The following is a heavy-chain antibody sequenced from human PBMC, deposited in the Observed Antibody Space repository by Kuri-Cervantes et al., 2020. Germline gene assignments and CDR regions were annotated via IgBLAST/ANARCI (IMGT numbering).Heavy chain of an antibody. CDR2: INEDGSGK. CDR3: ATSGGGQ. J-gene: IGHJ1*01. D-gene: IGHD3-16*01. V-gene: IGHV3-7*02. Sequence: ETLSLTCAASGFTFSSYWMSWVRQAPGKGLEWVAKINEDGSGKFYVDSVKGRFTISRDNAKGSLLLQMNSLTVEDTGLYYCATSGGGQWGQGTVVTVSS. CDR1: GFTFSSYW.